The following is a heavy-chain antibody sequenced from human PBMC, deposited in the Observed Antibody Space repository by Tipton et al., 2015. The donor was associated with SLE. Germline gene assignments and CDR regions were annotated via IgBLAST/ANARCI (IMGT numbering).Heavy chain of an antibody. CDR1: GGSISSYY. CDR3: ARSSRYCSSTSCSYFDY. V-gene: IGHV4-4*08. J-gene: IGHJ4*02. CDR2: IYSSGGT. D-gene: IGHD2-2*01. Sequence: PGLVKPSETLSLTCTVSGGSISSYYWSWIRQPPGKGLEWIGCIYSSGGTSYNPSLESRITISVDTSKNQFSLKLSSLTAADTAVYYCARSSRYCSSTSCSYFDYWGQGSLVTVSS.